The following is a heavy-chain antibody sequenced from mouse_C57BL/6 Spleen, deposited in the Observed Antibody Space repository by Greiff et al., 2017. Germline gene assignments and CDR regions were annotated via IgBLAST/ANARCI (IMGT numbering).Heavy chain of an antibody. V-gene: IGHV1-9*01. CDR1: GYTFTGYW. CDR2: ILPGSGST. CDR3: ARSPYYYGSRAWFAY. D-gene: IGHD1-1*01. J-gene: IGHJ3*01. Sequence: VKVVESGAELMKPGASVKLSCKATGYTFTGYWIEWVKQRPGHDLEWIGEILPGSGSTNYNEKFKGKATFTADTSSNTAYMQLSSLTTEDSAIYYCARSPYYYGSRAWFAYWGQGTLVTVSA.